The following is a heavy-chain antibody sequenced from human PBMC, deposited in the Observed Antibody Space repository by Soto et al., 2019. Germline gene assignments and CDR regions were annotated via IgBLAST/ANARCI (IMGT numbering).Heavy chain of an antibody. CDR2: ISSSSSTI. V-gene: IGHV3-48*01. D-gene: IGHD3-22*01. Sequence: EVQLVESGGGLVQPGGSLRLSCAASGFTFSSYSMNWVRQAPGKGLEWVSYISSSSSTIYYADSVKGRFTISRDNAKNSXYXXXXXXRXXXXAXYYXARXAYXYDSSGLSYWGQGTLVTVSS. CDR3: ARXAYXYDSSGLSY. J-gene: IGHJ4*02. CDR1: GFTFSSYS.